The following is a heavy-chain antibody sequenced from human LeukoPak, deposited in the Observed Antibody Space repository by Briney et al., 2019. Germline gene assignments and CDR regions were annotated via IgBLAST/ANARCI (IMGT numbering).Heavy chain of an antibody. CDR1: GGSISSYY. Sequence: SETLSLTCTVSGGSISSYYWSWIRQPPGKGLEWIGYIYYSGSTNYNPSLKSRVTISVDTSKNQFSLKLSSVTAADTAVYYCARHQTYGHCSSTSCYAYNWFDPWGQGTLVTVSS. CDR2: IYYSGST. V-gene: IGHV4-59*08. J-gene: IGHJ5*02. CDR3: ARHQTYGHCSSTSCYAYNWFDP. D-gene: IGHD2-2*01.